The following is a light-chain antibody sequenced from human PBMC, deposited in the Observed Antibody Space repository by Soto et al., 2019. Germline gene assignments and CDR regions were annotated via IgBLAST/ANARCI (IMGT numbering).Light chain of an antibody. Sequence: EVVLTQSPATLSLSPGERATLSCRASQNVRTFLDWYQQKPGQAPRLLIYGASNRAAGIPDRFSGSGSGTDFTLTISRLEPEDFAVYYCQQYGSSPRTFGQGTKVEIK. CDR2: GAS. CDR1: QNVRTF. V-gene: IGKV3-20*01. CDR3: QQYGSSPRT. J-gene: IGKJ1*01.